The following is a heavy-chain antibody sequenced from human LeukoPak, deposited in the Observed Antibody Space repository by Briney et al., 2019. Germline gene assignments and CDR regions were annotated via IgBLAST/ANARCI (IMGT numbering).Heavy chain of an antibody. V-gene: IGHV4-4*07. CDR2: IYTSGST. CDR3: ARESTRVGAFDI. Sequence: SETLSLACTVSGGSISSYYWSWIRQPAGKGLEWIGRIYTSGSTNYNPSLKSRVTMSADTSKNQFSLKLSSVTAADTAVYYCARESTRVGAFDIWGQGTMVTVSS. J-gene: IGHJ3*02. CDR1: GGSISSYY. D-gene: IGHD2-2*01.